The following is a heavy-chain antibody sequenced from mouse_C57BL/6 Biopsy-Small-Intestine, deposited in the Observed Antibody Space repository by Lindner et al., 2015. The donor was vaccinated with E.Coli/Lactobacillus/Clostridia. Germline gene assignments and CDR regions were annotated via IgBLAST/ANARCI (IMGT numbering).Heavy chain of an antibody. CDR3: ASGSGY. J-gene: IGHJ3*01. Sequence: VQLQESGPELVKPGASVKISCKASGYAFSSSWMNWVKQRPGKGLEWIGRIYPGDGDTNYNGKFKGKATLTADKSSSTAYMQLSSLTSEDSAVYFCASGSGYWGQGTLATVSA. CDR1: GYAFSSSW. CDR2: IYPGDGDT. V-gene: IGHV1-82*01. D-gene: IGHD3-2*02.